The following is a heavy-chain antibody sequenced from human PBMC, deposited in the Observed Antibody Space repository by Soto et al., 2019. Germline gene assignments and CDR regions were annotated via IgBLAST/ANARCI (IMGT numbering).Heavy chain of an antibody. D-gene: IGHD3-16*01. V-gene: IGHV3-21*06. Sequence: EVHLVEAGGGLVKPGESLTLSCAASGFTFGSFTLNWVRQAPGKGLEWVSSISSSSAYIYYAESVKGRFTISRDNARSTLYLQMNSLRLDDTAVYFCARYGLTFGGDWGQGTLVAVSS. CDR1: GFTFGSFT. J-gene: IGHJ4*02. CDR3: ARYGLTFGGD. CDR2: ISSSSAYI.